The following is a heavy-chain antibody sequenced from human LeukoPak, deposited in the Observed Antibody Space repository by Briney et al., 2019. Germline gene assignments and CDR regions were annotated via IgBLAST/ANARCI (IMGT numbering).Heavy chain of an antibody. V-gene: IGHV3-74*01. CDR3: ARGGSGNSYGEFTY. CDR1: RFTFRSYW. D-gene: IGHD5-18*01. J-gene: IGHJ4*02. Sequence: GGSLRLSCAASRFTFRSYWMHWIRQVPGKGLVWVSRIHPDGSTTNYADSVKGRFTISRDSAKNTLYLQMNSLTDEDTGVYYCARGGSGNSYGEFTYWGQGSLVTVSS. CDR2: IHPDGSTT.